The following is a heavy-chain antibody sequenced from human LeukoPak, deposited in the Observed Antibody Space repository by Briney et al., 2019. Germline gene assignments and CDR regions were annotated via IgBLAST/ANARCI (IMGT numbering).Heavy chain of an antibody. D-gene: IGHD6-6*01. V-gene: IGHV4-39*07. CDR1: GGSIGSSSYY. Sequence: PSETLSLTCSVSGGSIGSSSYYWGWIRQPQGKGLEWIGSIYYSGSTYYNPSLKSRVTISVDTSKNQFSLKLSSVTAADTAVYYCARGGSSTWIDPWGQGTLVTVSS. CDR2: IYYSGST. CDR3: ARGGSSTWIDP. J-gene: IGHJ5*02.